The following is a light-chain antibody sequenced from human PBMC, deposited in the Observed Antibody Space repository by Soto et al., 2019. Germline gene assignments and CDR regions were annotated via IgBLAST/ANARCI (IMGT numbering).Light chain of an antibody. CDR2: LGS. Sequence: DIVMSQSPLSLPVTPGEPASISCRSSQSLLQSNGYNYLDWYLQKPGQSPQLLIYLGSYRASGVPDRFSGSGAGTDFTLKISRVEAEDVGVYYCMQALQTPYTFGPGTKLEIK. J-gene: IGKJ2*01. CDR3: MQALQTPYT. V-gene: IGKV2-28*01. CDR1: QSLLQSNGYNY.